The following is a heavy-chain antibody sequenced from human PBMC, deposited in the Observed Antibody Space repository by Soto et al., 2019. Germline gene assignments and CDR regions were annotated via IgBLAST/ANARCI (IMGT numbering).Heavy chain of an antibody. Sequence: ASVKVSCKASGYTFTGYYMHWVRQAPGQGLEWMGWINPNSGGTNYAQKFQGSVTMTRDTSISTAYMELRRLRSDDTAVYYCAREELGYCSGGSCYCSDWFDXWGQGTLVTVSX. CDR1: GYTFTGYY. D-gene: IGHD2-15*01. V-gene: IGHV1-2*02. J-gene: IGHJ5*02. CDR3: AREELGYCSGGSCYCSDWFDX. CDR2: INPNSGGT.